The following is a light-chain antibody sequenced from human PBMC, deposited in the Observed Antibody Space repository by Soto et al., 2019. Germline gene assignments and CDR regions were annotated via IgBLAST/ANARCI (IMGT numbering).Light chain of an antibody. Sequence: EIVLTQSPATLSSFPGDRVTLSCRASQYINTRLAWYQHRPGQAPRLPIYQTSIRAAGIPARFSASGSGTDFTLTISSLEPEDAAVYYCQQRSNWPPITFGQGTRLEIK. CDR1: QYINTR. CDR3: QQRSNWPPIT. V-gene: IGKV3-11*01. CDR2: QTS. J-gene: IGKJ5*01.